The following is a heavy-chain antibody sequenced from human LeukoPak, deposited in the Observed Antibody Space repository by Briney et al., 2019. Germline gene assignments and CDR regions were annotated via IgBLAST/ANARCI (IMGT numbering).Heavy chain of an antibody. CDR2: INSGSSII. V-gene: IGHV3-48*01. J-gene: IGHJ3*02. CDR1: GFSLGRYS. Sequence: GGSLRLSCGASGFSLGRYSMDWVRQAPGQGLEWVPHINSGSSIIYYADSVKGRFTISRDNAGNSLYLQMNSLRADDTAVYYCARVLLERPGIDSFDIWGQGTMVTVS. CDR3: ARVLLERPGIDSFDI. D-gene: IGHD1-1*01.